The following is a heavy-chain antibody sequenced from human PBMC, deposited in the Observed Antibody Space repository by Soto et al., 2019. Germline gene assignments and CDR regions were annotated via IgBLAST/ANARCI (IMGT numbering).Heavy chain of an antibody. Sequence: GGSLRLSCAASGFTFSSYAMHWVRQAPGKGLEWVAVISYDGSNKYYADSVKGRFTISRDNSKNTLYLQMNSLRAEDTAVYYCARERMYYDFWSGPKPEWFDPWGQGTLVTVSS. CDR2: ISYDGSNK. CDR1: GFTFSSYA. CDR3: ARERMYYDFWSGPKPEWFDP. D-gene: IGHD3-3*01. V-gene: IGHV3-30-3*01. J-gene: IGHJ5*02.